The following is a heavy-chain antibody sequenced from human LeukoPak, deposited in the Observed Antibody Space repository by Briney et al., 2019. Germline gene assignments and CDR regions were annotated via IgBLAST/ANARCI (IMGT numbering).Heavy chain of an antibody. V-gene: IGHV3-21*03. CDR3: TGSIYCSSTNCYQPLGGHY. J-gene: IGHJ4*02. CDR1: GFTFSSYS. Sequence: KSGGSLRLSCAASGFTFSSYSMNWVRQAPGKGLEWVSSISSSSSYIYYADSVKGRFTISRDNAKNSLYLQMNSLKTEDTAAYYCTGSIYCSSTNCYQPLGGHYWGQGTLVTVSS. CDR2: ISSSSSYI. D-gene: IGHD2-2*01.